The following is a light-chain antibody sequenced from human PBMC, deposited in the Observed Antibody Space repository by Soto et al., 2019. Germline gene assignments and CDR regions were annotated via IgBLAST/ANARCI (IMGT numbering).Light chain of an antibody. CDR2: AAS. J-gene: IGKJ3*01. CDR3: QQADTFPRVS. V-gene: IGKV1-12*01. Sequence: DIQMTQSPSSVSASVGDRVTITCRASQVISSLLAWYQQKPGKAPKLLIYAASTLQSGVPSRFSGSGSGTDFTLTISSLQPEDFATYYCQQADTFPRVSFGPGTKVDVK. CDR1: QVISSL.